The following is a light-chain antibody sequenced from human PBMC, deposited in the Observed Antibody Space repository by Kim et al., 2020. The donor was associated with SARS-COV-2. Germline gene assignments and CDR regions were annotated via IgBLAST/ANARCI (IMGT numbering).Light chain of an antibody. Sequence: QSALTQPASESGSPGQSITIACGGTKSDIGAFNYVSWYQQHPGRAPKLMIYDVTKRPSGISNRFSGSKSGSTASLTISGLQAEDEADYYCSSYTTLTTLVFGGGTKVTVL. V-gene: IGLV2-14*03. CDR1: KSDIGAFNY. CDR2: DVT. J-gene: IGLJ3*02. CDR3: SSYTTLTTLV.